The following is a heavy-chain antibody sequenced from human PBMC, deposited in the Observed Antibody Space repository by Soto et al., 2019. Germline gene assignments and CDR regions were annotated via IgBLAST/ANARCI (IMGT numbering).Heavy chain of an antibody. V-gene: IGHV4-30-2*01. CDR2: IYPSGTI. Sequence: ASVTLSLTCAVSGVCIRTTGYSWSWMGRPPGEGVVWVGYIYPSGTIFYNPALNSRVTIAADTTNNQFYLKLTSVTAADTAEYFCATNTAFAKNYIHYRGRGTLLTGST. D-gene: IGHD2-21*02. J-gene: IGHJ4*02. CDR1: GVCIRTTGYS. CDR3: ATNTAFAKNYIHY.